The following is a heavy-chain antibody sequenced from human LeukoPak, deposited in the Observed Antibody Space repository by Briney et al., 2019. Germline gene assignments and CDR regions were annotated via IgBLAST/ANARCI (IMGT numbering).Heavy chain of an antibody. V-gene: IGHV4-59*01. Sequence: PSETLSLTCTVSGGSISSSYWTWIRQPPGKGLEWIGYIYYSGSTNYNPSLKSRVTISVDTSKNQLSLNLSSVTAADTAVYYCASAIAEDFYYYYMDVWGKGTTVTVSS. CDR2: IYYSGST. CDR1: GGSISSSY. D-gene: IGHD1-14*01. CDR3: ASAIAEDFYYYYMDV. J-gene: IGHJ6*03.